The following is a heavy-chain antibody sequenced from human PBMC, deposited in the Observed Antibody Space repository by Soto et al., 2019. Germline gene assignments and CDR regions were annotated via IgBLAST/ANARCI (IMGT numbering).Heavy chain of an antibody. CDR3: ARGGYCSGGSCYLDY. V-gene: IGHV4-59*01. J-gene: IGHJ4*02. D-gene: IGHD2-15*01. CDR1: RGSIISYY. Sequence: ATLSLTCTVPRGSIISYYWSWIPQPPGKGLEWIGYIYYSGSTNYNPSLKSRVTISVDTSKYQFSLKLSSVTAADTAVYYCARGGYCSGGSCYLDYWGQGTLVTVSS. CDR2: IYYSGST.